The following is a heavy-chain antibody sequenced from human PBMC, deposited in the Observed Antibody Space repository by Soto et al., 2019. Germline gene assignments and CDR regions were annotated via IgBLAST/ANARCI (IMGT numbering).Heavy chain of an antibody. V-gene: IGHV4-61*01. Sequence: LETLSLTCSVSGGSVRRGSYYWTWIRQPPGKGLEWIGYIYQSGTTNYNASLKSRVTISIDTSRNQFFLKLNSVTAADTAVYYCARDSSGRHDYWGQGTLVTVSS. J-gene: IGHJ4*02. D-gene: IGHD3-22*01. CDR1: GGSVRRGSYY. CDR2: IYQSGTT. CDR3: ARDSSGRHDY.